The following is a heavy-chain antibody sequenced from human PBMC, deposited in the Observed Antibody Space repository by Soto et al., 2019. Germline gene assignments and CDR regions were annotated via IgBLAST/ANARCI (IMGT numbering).Heavy chain of an antibody. CDR2: IWYDGSNK. J-gene: IGHJ6*02. CDR1: GFTFSSYG. Sequence: GGSLRLSCAASGFTFSSYGMHWVRQAPGKGLEWVAVIWYDGSNKYYADSVKGRFTISRDNAKNSLYLQMNSLRDEDTAVYYCARANDLTGYYKYYYYYGMDVWGQGTTVTVSS. D-gene: IGHD3-9*01. CDR3: ARANDLTGYYKYYYYYGMDV. V-gene: IGHV3-33*01.